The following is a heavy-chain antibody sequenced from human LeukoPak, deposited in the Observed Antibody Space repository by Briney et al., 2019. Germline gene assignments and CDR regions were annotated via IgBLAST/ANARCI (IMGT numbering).Heavy chain of an antibody. CDR1: GYTFTSYG. CDR2: ISAYNGNT. Sequence: ASVKVSCKASGYTFTSYGISWVRQAPGQGLEWMGWISAYNGNTNYAQKLQGRVTMTTDTSTSTAYMELRSLRSDDTAVYYCARDWGMTTATTVFDYWGQGTLVTVSS. V-gene: IGHV1-18*01. CDR3: ARDWGMTTATTVFDY. J-gene: IGHJ4*02. D-gene: IGHD4-17*01.